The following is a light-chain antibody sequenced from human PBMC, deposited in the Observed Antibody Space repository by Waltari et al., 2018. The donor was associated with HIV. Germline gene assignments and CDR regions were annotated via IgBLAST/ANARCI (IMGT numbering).Light chain of an antibody. CDR1: SSNIGSNY. CDR3: GTWDSNLSAWV. Sequence: QSVLTQPPSASGTPGQRVTISCSGSSSNIGSNYVYWYQQLPGTAPKLLIYTNNKRPSGIPDRFSGSKSGTSATLGITGLQTGDEADYYCGTWDSNLSAWVFGGGTKVTVL. J-gene: IGLJ3*02. CDR2: TNN. V-gene: IGLV1-51*02.